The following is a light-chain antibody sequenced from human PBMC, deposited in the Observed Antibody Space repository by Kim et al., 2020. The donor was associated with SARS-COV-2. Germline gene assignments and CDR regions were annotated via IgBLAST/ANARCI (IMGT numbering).Light chain of an antibody. CDR3: SSYTSSSTV. V-gene: IGLV2-14*03. J-gene: IGLJ2*01. CDR2: DVS. CDR1: SSDVSGYNY. Sequence: PVQSLTISCTGTSSDVSGYNYVSWYQQHPGKAPKLMIYDVSNRPSGVSNRFSGSKSGNTASLTISGLQAEDEADYYCSSYTSSSTVFGGGTQLTVL.